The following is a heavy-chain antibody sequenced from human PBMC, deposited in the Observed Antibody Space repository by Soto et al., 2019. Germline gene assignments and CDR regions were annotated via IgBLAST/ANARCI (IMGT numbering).Heavy chain of an antibody. J-gene: IGHJ6*02. CDR2: IYSTGNT. CDR3: RSSSRYSTDV. CDR1: GGSITSSSY. D-gene: IGHD6-13*01. V-gene: IGHV4-39*01. Sequence: QLQLQESGPGLVKPSETLSLSSTVSGGSITSSSYWGWIRQPPGKGLEWIGSIYSTGNTYYNPSLKGRVTISADTSKNQFFLNLSSVTAADTAVYYCRSSSRYSTDVWGQGTTVYVSS.